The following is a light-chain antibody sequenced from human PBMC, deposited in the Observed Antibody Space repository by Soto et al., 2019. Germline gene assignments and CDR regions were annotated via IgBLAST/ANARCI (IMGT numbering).Light chain of an antibody. CDR2: EVS. J-gene: IGLJ1*01. Sequence: QSALTQPASVSGSPGQSITISCTGTSSDVGGYNYVSWYQQHPGKVPKLMIYEVSNRPSGVSNRFSGSKSGNTASLTISGLQAEDEADYYCSSYTSRSTDVFGPGTKLTVL. V-gene: IGLV2-14*01. CDR1: SSDVGGYNY. CDR3: SSYTSRSTDV.